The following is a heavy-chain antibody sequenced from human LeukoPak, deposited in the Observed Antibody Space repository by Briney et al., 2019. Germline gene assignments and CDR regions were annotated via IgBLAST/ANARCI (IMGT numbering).Heavy chain of an antibody. D-gene: IGHD2-2*01. CDR2: INHSGST. Sequence: SETLSLTCAVYGGSFSGYYWSWIRQPPGKGLEWIGEINHSGSTNYNPSLKSRVTISVDTSKNQFSLKLCSVTAADTAVYYCASVVVPAARNNYYYYYYMDVWGKGTTVTVSS. J-gene: IGHJ6*03. CDR1: GGSFSGYY. CDR3: ASVVVPAARNNYYYYYYMDV. V-gene: IGHV4-34*01.